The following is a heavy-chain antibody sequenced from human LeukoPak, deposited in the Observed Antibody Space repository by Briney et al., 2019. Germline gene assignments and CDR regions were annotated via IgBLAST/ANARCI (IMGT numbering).Heavy chain of an antibody. CDR2: INPNSRDT. D-gene: IGHD6-6*01. Sequence: ASVKVSCKASGYTFTDYYMHWVRQAPGQGLEWMGWINPNSRDTNYAQKFQGRVTMTRDTSISTAYMELRSLRSDDTAVYYCATHSTRIAVRPSDYYYYMDVWGKGTTVIVSS. CDR3: ATHSTRIAVRPSDYYYYMDV. V-gene: IGHV1-2*02. J-gene: IGHJ6*03. CDR1: GYTFTDYY.